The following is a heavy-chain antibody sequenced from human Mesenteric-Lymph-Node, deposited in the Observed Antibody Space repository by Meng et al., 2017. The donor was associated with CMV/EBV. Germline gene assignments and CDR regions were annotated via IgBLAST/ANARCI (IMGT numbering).Heavy chain of an antibody. CDR1: FSSYA. J-gene: IGHJ4*02. D-gene: IGHD3-10*01. Sequence: FSSYASSWVRQAPGQGLEWMGGIIPIFGTANYAQKFQGRVTITADESTSTAYMELSSLRSEDTAVYYCARRSTSMVRGVDKRYYFDYWGQGTLVTVSS. CDR2: IIPIFGTA. CDR3: ARRSTSMVRGVDKRYYFDY. V-gene: IGHV1-69*01.